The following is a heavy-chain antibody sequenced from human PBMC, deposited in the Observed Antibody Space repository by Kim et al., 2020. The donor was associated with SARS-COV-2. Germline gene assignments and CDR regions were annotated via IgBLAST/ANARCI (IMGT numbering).Heavy chain of an antibody. D-gene: IGHD6-13*01. CDR1: GFTFSSYA. V-gene: IGHV3-23*01. CDR2: ISGSGGST. CDR3: AKGGQSSSWYKTRYNWFDP. J-gene: IGHJ5*02. Sequence: GGSLRLSCAASGFTFSSYAMSWVRQAPGKGLEWVSAISGSGGSTYYADSVKGRFTISRDNSKNTLYLQMNSLRAEDTAVYYCAKGGQSSSWYKTRYNWFDPWGQGTLVTVSS.